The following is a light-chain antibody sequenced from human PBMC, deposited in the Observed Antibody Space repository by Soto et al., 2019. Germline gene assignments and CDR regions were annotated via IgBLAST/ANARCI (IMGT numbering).Light chain of an antibody. CDR1: QSVRSTY. J-gene: IGKJ1*01. CDR2: GVS. CDR3: QQYGSSGT. Sequence: EIVLTQSPGTLSLSPGERATLSCRASQSVRSTYLAWYQQKPGLAPRLLIFGVSNRATGIPDRFSGSRSGTDFTLTISRLEPEDFAVYYCQQYGSSGTFGQGTKVEIK. V-gene: IGKV3-20*01.